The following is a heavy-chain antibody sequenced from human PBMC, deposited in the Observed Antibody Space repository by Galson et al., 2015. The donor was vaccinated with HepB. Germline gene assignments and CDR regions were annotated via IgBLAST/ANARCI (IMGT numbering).Heavy chain of an antibody. J-gene: IGHJ4*02. D-gene: IGHD3-10*01. CDR3: ARGGGYYYGSGSYGYYFDY. Sequence: SVKVSCKASGYTFTSYAMNWVRQAPGQGLEWMGWINTNTGNPTYAQGFTGRFVFSLDTSVSTAYLQISSLKAEDTAVYYCARGGGYYYGSGSYGYYFDYWGQGTLVTVSS. V-gene: IGHV7-4-1*02. CDR2: INTNTGNP. CDR1: GYTFTSYA.